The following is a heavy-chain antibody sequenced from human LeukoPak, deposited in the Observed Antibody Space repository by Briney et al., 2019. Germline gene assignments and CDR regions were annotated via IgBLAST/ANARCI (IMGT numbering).Heavy chain of an antibody. CDR1: GGSISSHY. V-gene: IGHV4-59*11. D-gene: IGHD6-13*01. J-gene: IGHJ2*01. Sequence: SETLSLTCTVSGGSISSHYWSWIRQPPGKGLEWIGYIYYSGSTNYNPSLKSRVTISVDTSKNQFSLKLSSVTAADTAVYYCARVKLRSLGIAAAGTDRYWYFDLWGRGTLVTVSS. CDR3: ARVKLRSLGIAAAGTDRYWYFDL. CDR2: IYYSGST.